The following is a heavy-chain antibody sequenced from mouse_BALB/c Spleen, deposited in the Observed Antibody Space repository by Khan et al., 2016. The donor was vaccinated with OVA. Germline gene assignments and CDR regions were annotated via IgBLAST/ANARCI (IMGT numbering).Heavy chain of an antibody. CDR1: GFTFSNFG. V-gene: IGHV5-17*02. D-gene: IGHD2-4*01. Sequence: EVELVESGGGLVQPGGSRKLSCAASGFTFSNFGMNWVRQAPEKGLEWVAYISSGSATIYYADIVKGRFTISRDNPKNTLFLQITSLRSEDTAIYCCAGSLSTTWSFDDWGPGTTVTVSS. CDR2: ISSGSATI. CDR3: AGSLSTTWSFDD. J-gene: IGHJ1*01.